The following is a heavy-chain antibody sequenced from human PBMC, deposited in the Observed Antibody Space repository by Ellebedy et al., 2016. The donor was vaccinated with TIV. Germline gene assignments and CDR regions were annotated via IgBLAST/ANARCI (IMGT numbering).Heavy chain of an antibody. CDR2: INHSGST. J-gene: IGHJ5*02. D-gene: IGHD4-17*01. CDR3: ALDSGYGDYADRWFDP. CDR1: GGSFSGYY. Sequence: SETLSLTCAVYGGSFSGYYWSWIRQPPGKGLEWIGEINHSGSTNYNPSLKSRVTISVETSKNQFSLKLSSVTAADTAVYYCALDSGYGDYADRWFDPWGQGTLVTVSS. V-gene: IGHV4-34*01.